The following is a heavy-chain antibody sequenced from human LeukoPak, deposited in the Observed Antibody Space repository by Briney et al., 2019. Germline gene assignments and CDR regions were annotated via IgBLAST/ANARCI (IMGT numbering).Heavy chain of an antibody. D-gene: IGHD5-18*01. CDR1: GYTFTGYY. CDR3: AREGGIIGYSYGHFDY. CDR2: INPNSGGT. V-gene: IGHV1-2*06. J-gene: IGHJ4*02. Sequence: ASVKVSCKASGYTFTGYYMHWVRQAPGQGLEWMGRINPNSGGTNYAQKFQGRVTMTRDTSISTAYMELSRLRSDDTAVYYCAREGGIIGYSYGHFDYWGQGTLVTVSS.